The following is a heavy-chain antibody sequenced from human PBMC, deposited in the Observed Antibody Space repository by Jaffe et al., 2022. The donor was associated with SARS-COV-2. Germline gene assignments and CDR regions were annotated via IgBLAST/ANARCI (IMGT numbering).Heavy chain of an antibody. D-gene: IGHD3-10*01. V-gene: IGHV4-34*01. Sequence: QVQLQQWGAGLLKPSETLSLTCAVYGGSFSGYYWSWIRQPPGKGLEWIGEINHSGSTKYNPSLKSRLTISLDTSKNQLSLKLSSVTAADTAVHYCVRGHGSGTYSYYFDYWGQGTPVTVSS. J-gene: IGHJ4*02. CDR3: VRGHGSGTYSYYFDY. CDR2: INHSGST. CDR1: GGSFSGYY.